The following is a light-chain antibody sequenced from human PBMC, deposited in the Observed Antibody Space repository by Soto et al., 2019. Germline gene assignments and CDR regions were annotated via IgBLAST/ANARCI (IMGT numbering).Light chain of an antibody. Sequence: EIVLTQSPGTLSLSPGERATFSCRASQSLSSSYLAWYQQRPGQPPRLLMYGASSRATGIPDRFSGWGSGTDFTLTINRLEPEDFAVYYCQQYGSSPLTFGGGTKVEI. CDR2: GAS. CDR1: QSLSSSY. V-gene: IGKV3-20*01. CDR3: QQYGSSPLT. J-gene: IGKJ4*01.